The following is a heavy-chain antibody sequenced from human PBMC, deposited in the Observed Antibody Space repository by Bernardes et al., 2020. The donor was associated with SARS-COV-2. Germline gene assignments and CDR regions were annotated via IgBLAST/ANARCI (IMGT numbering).Heavy chain of an antibody. V-gene: IGHV3-7*03. Sequence: GGSLRLSCAASGFTFSSYWMSWVRQAPGKGLEWVANIKQDGSEKYYVDSVKGRFTISRDNAKNSLYLQMNSLRAEDTAVYYCARPQATESSCQGVGYYYGMDVWGQGTTVTVSS. CDR3: ARPQATESSCQGVGYYYGMDV. D-gene: IGHD1-26*01. CDR1: GFTFSSYW. J-gene: IGHJ6*02. CDR2: IKQDGSEK.